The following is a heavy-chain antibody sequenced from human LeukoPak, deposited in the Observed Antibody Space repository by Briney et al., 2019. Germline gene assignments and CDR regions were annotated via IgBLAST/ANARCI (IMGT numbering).Heavy chain of an antibody. CDR3: ARGDAEDYYGPGSYFDP. D-gene: IGHD3-10*01. Sequence: SQTLSLTCAVSGGSISSGGYSWSWIRQPAGKGLEWIGYIYHSGSTYYNPSLKSRVTISVDRSKNQFSLKLSSVTAADTAVYYCARGDAEDYYGPGSYFDPWGQGTLVTVSS. V-gene: IGHV4-30-2*01. J-gene: IGHJ5*02. CDR1: GGSISSGGYS. CDR2: IYHSGST.